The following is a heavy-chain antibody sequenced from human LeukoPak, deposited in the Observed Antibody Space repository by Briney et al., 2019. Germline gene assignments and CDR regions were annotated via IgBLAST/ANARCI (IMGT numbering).Heavy chain of an antibody. CDR2: IYYSGRN. Sequence: SETLSLTCTVSGGSISRYYWSWIRQPPGKGLEGIGYIYYSGRNNYNPSLKSRVTISVDTSKNQFSLKLSSVTAADTAVYYCARQEIAAADFDYWGQGTLVTVSS. V-gene: IGHV4-59*08. D-gene: IGHD6-13*01. CDR3: ARQEIAAADFDY. J-gene: IGHJ4*02. CDR1: GGSISRYY.